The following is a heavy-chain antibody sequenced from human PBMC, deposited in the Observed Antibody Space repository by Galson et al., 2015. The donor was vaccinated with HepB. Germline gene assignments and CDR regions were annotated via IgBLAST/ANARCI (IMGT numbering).Heavy chain of an antibody. V-gene: IGHV1-69*06. CDR3: ARDTVTPPRERPYYYYGMDV. D-gene: IGHD4-11*01. Sequence: SVKVSCKASGGTFSNYAISWVRQAPGQGLEWMGRIIPIFGTANYAQKFQGRVTITADKSTSTAYMELSSLRSEDTAVYYCARDTVTPPRERPYYYYGMDVWGQGTTVTVSS. J-gene: IGHJ6*02. CDR2: IIPIFGTA. CDR1: GGTFSNYA.